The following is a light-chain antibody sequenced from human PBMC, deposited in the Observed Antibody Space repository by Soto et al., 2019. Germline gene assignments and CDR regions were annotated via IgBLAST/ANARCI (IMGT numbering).Light chain of an antibody. J-gene: IGLJ2*01. CDR1: SSDVGGYNY. CDR2: EVS. Sequence: QSALTQPPSASGSPGQSVTISCTGTSSDVGGYNYVSWYQQHPGKAPKLMISEVSKRTSGVPDRFSGSKSSNTASLTVSGIQAEDEADYYCSSFAGNNNLVFGGGTKVTVL. CDR3: SSFAGNNNLV. V-gene: IGLV2-8*01.